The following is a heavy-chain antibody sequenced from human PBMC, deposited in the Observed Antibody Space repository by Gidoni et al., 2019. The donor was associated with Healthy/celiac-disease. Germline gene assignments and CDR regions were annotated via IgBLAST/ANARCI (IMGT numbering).Heavy chain of an antibody. J-gene: IGHJ4*02. CDR2: MSSSSSYI. V-gene: IGHV3-21*01. CDR3: ARDLRSVVLRLVELSDDY. Sequence: DVQLVESGGGLVKPGGSLRHSCAAYGLTFSSYSRNWVRQAPGKGLEWVSAMSSSSSYIYCADSVKGRFTISRDNAKNSLYLQMNSLRAEDTAVYYCARDLRSVVLRLVELSDDYWGQGTLVTVSS. D-gene: IGHD3-16*02. CDR1: GLTFSSYS.